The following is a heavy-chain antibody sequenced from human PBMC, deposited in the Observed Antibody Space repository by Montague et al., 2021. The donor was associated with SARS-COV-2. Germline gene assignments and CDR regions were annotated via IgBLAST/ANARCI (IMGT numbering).Heavy chain of an antibody. CDR3: ARRPSSGWSFDY. Sequence: SETLSLTCTVSAGSINNHYWGWICQTPGKELEWIAYVYFSGTASYNPSPKSRVTISVDTSRNQFSLQLTSVTAADTAVYYCARRPSSGWSFDYWGQGTQVTVSS. J-gene: IGHJ4*02. CDR2: VYFSGTA. V-gene: IGHV4-59*08. CDR1: AGSINNHY. D-gene: IGHD6-19*01.